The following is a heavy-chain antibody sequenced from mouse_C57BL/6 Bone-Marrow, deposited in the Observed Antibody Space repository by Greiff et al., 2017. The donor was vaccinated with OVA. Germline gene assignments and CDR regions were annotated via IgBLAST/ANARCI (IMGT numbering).Heavy chain of an antibody. CDR1: GFTFSSYA. D-gene: IGHD3-1*01. V-gene: IGHV5-4*03. Sequence: DVKLVESGGGLVKPGGSLKLSCAASGFTFSSYAMSWVRQTPEKRLEWVATISDGGSYTYYPDNVKGRFTISRDNAKNNLYLQMSHLKSEDTAMYYCARVLGSFDYWGQGTTLTVSS. CDR3: ARVLGSFDY. CDR2: ISDGGSYT. J-gene: IGHJ2*01.